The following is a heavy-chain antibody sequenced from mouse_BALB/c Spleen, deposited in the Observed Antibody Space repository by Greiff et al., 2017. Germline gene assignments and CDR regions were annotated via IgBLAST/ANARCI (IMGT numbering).Heavy chain of an antibody. CDR2: ISDGGSYT. V-gene: IGHV5-6*03. Sequence: EVKLVESGGGLVQPGGSRKLSCAASGFTFSSFGMHWVRQAPEKGLEWVATISDGGSYTYYPDSVKGRFTISRDNAKNNLYLQMSSLKSEDTAMYYCARDDDYDPFAYWGQGTLVTVSA. D-gene: IGHD2-4*01. CDR3: ARDDDYDPFAY. CDR1: GFTFSSFG. J-gene: IGHJ3*01.